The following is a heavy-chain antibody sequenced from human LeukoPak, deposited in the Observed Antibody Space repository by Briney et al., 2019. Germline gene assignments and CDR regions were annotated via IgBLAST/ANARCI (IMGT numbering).Heavy chain of an antibody. D-gene: IGHD3-10*01. V-gene: IGHV3-21*01. CDR3: ARDLRTITMVRGVIITYNDY. Sequence: GGSLRLSCAASGFTFSSYEMNWVRQAPGKGLEWVSSISSSSSYIYYADSVKGRFTISRDNAKNSLYLQMNSLRAEDTAVYYCARDLRTITMVRGVIITYNDYWGQGTLVTVSS. CDR1: GFTFSSYE. CDR2: ISSSSSYI. J-gene: IGHJ4*02.